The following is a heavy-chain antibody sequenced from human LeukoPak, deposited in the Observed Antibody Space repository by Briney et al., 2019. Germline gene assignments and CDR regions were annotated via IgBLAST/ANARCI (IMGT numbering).Heavy chain of an antibody. J-gene: IGHJ4*02. Sequence: GGSLRLSCAASGFTLSDYYMTWIRQVPGKGLEWVSYITSSGTTIYYADSVKGRFTISRDNAKNSLFLQMNSLRAEDTAVYYCARDLYRIVVVPHYFDYWGQGTLVTVSS. CDR2: ITSSGTTI. CDR3: ARDLYRIVVVPHYFDY. D-gene: IGHD3-22*01. V-gene: IGHV3-11*01. CDR1: GFTLSDYY.